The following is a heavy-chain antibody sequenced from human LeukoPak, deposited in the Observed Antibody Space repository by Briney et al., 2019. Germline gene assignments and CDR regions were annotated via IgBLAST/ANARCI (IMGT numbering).Heavy chain of an antibody. CDR1: GFTFSSYS. CDR3: ARGGGAGSWYTDY. CDR2: ISSGSSTI. D-gene: IGHD6-13*01. V-gene: IGHV3-48*02. J-gene: IGHJ4*02. Sequence: PGGSLRLSCAASGFTFSSYSLNWVRQAPGKGLDWVAHISSGSSTILYAGSVKGRFTISRDNAKNSLYLQMNSLRDEDTSVYYCARGGGAGSWYTDYWGQGTLVTVSS.